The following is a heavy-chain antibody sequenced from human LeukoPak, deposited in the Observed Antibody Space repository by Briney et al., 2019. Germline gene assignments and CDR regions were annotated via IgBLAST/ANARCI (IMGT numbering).Heavy chain of an antibody. V-gene: IGHV4-61*09. J-gene: IGHJ5*02. CDR2: IYTSGST. CDR1: GGSISSGSYY. D-gene: IGHD1-14*01. Sequence: PSQTLSLTCTVSGGSISSGSYYWNWIRQPAGRGLEWIGHIYTSGSTSYNPSLESRVTISVDASKNQFSLELNSVTAADTAVYYCARDQQYHRPAGWFDPWGQGTLVTVSS. CDR3: ARDQQYHRPAGWFDP.